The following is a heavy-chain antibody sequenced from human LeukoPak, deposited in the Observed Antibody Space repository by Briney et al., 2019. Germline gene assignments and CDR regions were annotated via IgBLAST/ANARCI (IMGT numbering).Heavy chain of an antibody. Sequence: GGSLRLSCAASGFTFSSYAMSWVRQAPGKGLEWVANIKHDGSEKHYVDSVKGRFTISRDNAKNSLYLQMNSLGAEDTAVYFCARDSTTCHACAFDVWGQGTMVTVSS. D-gene: IGHD2-2*01. CDR2: IKHDGSEK. CDR1: GFTFSSYA. CDR3: ARDSTTCHACAFDV. V-gene: IGHV3-7*01. J-gene: IGHJ3*01.